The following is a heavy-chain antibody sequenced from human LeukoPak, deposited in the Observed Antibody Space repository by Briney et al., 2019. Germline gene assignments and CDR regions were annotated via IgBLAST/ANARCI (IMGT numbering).Heavy chain of an antibody. CDR2: IYSGDST. V-gene: IGHV3-53*01. CDR3: ARGLVYLTGHFDC. J-gene: IGHJ4*02. Sequence: PGGSLRLSCAASGLTVSSNHMSWVRQAPGKGLEWVSAIYSGDSTYYADSVKGRFTISRDDSKSALYLQMNSLGAEDTAVYYCARGLVYLTGHFDCWGQGTLVIVSS. CDR1: GLTVSSNH. D-gene: IGHD1-1*01.